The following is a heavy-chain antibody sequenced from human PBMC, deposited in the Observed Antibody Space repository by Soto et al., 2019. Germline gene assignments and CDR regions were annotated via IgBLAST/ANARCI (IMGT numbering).Heavy chain of an antibody. CDR3: ARAPPGPSPRWDV. CDR2: IYYTGST. J-gene: IGHJ6*02. D-gene: IGHD3-10*01. Sequence: QVVLQESGPGLVKPSQTLSLTCVVSGGSMSRGGQSWSWIRQPPGKGLEWLGFIYYTGSTYYNPSLKCRFTLSVDTSKNQFSLNLTSVTAADTAMYFCARAPPGPSPRWDVWGQGTTVTVSS. CDR1: GGSMSRGGQS. V-gene: IGHV4-30-2*01.